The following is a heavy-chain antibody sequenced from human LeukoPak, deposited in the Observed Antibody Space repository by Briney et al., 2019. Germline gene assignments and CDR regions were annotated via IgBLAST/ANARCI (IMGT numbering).Heavy chain of an antibody. D-gene: IGHD3-10*01. J-gene: IGHJ4*02. CDR2: ISGSGDNT. Sequence: GGSLRLSCAASGFTFSTYAMTWVRQAPGKGLEWVASISGSGDNTYYADSVKGRFTVSRDNAKNSLFLQMNSLRDEDTAVYYCARVLRGLYNLRDWGQRTLVTVSS. CDR1: GFTFSTYA. V-gene: IGHV3-23*01. CDR3: ARVLRGLYNLRD.